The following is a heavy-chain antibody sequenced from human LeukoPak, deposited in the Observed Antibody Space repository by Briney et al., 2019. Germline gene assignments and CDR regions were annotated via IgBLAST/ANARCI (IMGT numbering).Heavy chain of an antibody. CDR1: GGSISSHY. CDR2: IYYSGST. D-gene: IGHD3-22*01. CDR3: ARDRDSSARHKGVGAFDI. Sequence: SETLSLTCTVSGGSISSHYWSWIRQPPGKGLEWIGYIYYSGSTNYNPSLKSRVTISVDTSKNQFSLKLSSVTAADTAVYYCARDRDSSARHKGVGAFDIWGQGTMVTVSS. J-gene: IGHJ3*02. V-gene: IGHV4-59*11.